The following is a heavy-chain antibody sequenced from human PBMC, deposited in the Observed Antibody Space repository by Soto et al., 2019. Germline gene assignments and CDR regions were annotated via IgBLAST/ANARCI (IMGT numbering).Heavy chain of an antibody. CDR3: AREAGPDRWFDP. V-gene: IGHV4-4*07. D-gene: IGHD6-19*01. J-gene: IGHJ5*02. CDR2: ISTSGTT. Sequence: SETLSLTCTVSGASISSYFWTWIRQPAGKGLDWIGRISTSGTTNYNPSLKSRVAMSVDTSKNHFSLNLSSVTAADTAVYYCAREAGPDRWFDPWGQGTLVTVSS. CDR1: GASISSYF.